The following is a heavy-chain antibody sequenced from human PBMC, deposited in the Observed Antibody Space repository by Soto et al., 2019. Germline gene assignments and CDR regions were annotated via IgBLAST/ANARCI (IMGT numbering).Heavy chain of an antibody. CDR2: IYYSGST. D-gene: IGHD6-19*01. Sequence: SETLSLTCTVSGGSISSGGYYWSWIRQHPGKGLEWIGYIYYSGSTYYNPSLKSRVTISVDTSKNQFSLKLSSVTAADTAVYYCARSATGYSSGWYVIDYWGQGTLVTVSS. CDR1: GGSISSGGYY. CDR3: ARSATGYSSGWYVIDY. V-gene: IGHV4-31*03. J-gene: IGHJ4*02.